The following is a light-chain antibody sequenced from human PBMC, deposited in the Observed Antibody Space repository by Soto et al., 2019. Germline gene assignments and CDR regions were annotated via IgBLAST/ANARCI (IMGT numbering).Light chain of an antibody. CDR1: QGVSID. CDR3: QQLNSYPRT. CDR2: AVS. V-gene: IGKV1-9*01. Sequence: DIQLTQSPSFLYASVGDRVSITCRASQGVSIDLAWYQQNPGKAPKLLIYAVSTLQRGVPSRFSGSRSGTEFTLTISGLQPEDFATYSCQQLNSYPRTFGQGTKVEIK. J-gene: IGKJ1*01.